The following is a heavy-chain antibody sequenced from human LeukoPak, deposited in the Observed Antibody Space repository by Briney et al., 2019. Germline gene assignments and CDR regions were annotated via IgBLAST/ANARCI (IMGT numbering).Heavy chain of an antibody. CDR3: ARVLAVGATDAFDI. D-gene: IGHD1-26*01. Sequence: SETLSLTCTVSGYSISSGYYWGLIRQPPGRGLEWIGSIYHSGSTYYNPSLKSRVTISVDTSKNQFSLKLSSVTAADTAVYHCARVLAVGATDAFDIWGQGTMVTVSS. V-gene: IGHV4-38-2*02. CDR1: GYSISSGYY. J-gene: IGHJ3*02. CDR2: IYHSGST.